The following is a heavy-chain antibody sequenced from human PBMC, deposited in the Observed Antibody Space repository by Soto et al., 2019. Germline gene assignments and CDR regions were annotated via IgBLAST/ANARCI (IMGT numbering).Heavy chain of an antibody. V-gene: IGHV1-69*08. CDR2: TIPILDVA. D-gene: IGHD5-12*01. Sequence: QVQLVQSGAEVKKPGSSVKVSCKASGGTFSTSTFTWVRQAPGQGLEWMGRTIPILDVADYAQDFQGRVTITAHKPTSTAYMELTSLTSKDTAVYYWARDSPIGSTYSGYDAIDSWGQGPLVTVSS. CDR1: GGTFSTST. J-gene: IGHJ4*02. CDR3: ARDSPIGSTYSGYDAIDS.